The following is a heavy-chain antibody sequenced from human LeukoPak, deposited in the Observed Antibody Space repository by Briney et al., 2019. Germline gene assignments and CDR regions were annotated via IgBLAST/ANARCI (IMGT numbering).Heavy chain of an antibody. J-gene: IGHJ4*02. V-gene: IGHV3-7*01. Sequence: PGGSLRLSCAASGFILRSYWMVWVRQAPGKGLEWVASIDEHGFKTYYAASVTGRFTISKDTAKNSLDLQMNSLRAEDTAVYYCARDGITCTRDYWGQGALVTVSS. D-gene: IGHD1-7*01. CDR3: ARDGITCTRDY. CDR2: IDEHGFKT. CDR1: GFILRSYW.